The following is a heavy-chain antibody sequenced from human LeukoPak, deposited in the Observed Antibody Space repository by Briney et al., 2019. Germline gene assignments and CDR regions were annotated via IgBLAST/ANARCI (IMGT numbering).Heavy chain of an antibody. J-gene: IGHJ4*02. V-gene: IGHV4-59*01. CDR3: ARGDDILTGYSNYFDY. CDR1: GGSISSYY. CDR2: IYYSGST. Sequence: SETLSLTCTVSGGSISSYYWSWIRRPPGKGLEWIGYIYYSGSTNYNPSLKSRVTISVGTSKNQFSLKLSSVTAADTAVYYCARGDDILTGYSNYFDYWGQGTLVTVSS. D-gene: IGHD3-9*01.